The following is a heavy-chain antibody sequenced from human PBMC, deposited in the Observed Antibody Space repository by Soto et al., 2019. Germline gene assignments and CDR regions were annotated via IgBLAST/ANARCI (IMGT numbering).Heavy chain of an antibody. V-gene: IGHV3-72*01. Sequence: EVQLVESGGGLVQPGGSLRLSCAASGFTFSDHYMDWVRQAPGKGLEWVGRTRNKANSYTTEYAASVKGRFTISRDDSKNSLYLQMNSLKTEDTAVYYGARSPMGRGVNFDYWGQGTLVTVSS. CDR2: TRNKANSYTT. D-gene: IGHD3-10*01. CDR1: GFTFSDHY. CDR3: ARSPMGRGVNFDY. J-gene: IGHJ4*02.